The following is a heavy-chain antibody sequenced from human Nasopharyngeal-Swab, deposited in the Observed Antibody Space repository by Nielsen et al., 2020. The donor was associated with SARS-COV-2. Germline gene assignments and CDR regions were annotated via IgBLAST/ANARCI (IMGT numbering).Heavy chain of an antibody. CDR3: ARHLPVQQLVDY. J-gene: IGHJ4*02. V-gene: IGHV5-10-1*01. D-gene: IGHD6-13*01. CDR2: IDPSDSYT. Sequence: GGSLRLSCKGYGYSFTSYWISWVRQMPGKGLEWMGRIDPSDSYTNYSPSFQGHVTISADKSISTAYLQWSSLKASDTAMYYCARHLPVQQLVDYWGQGTLVTVSS. CDR1: GYSFTSYW.